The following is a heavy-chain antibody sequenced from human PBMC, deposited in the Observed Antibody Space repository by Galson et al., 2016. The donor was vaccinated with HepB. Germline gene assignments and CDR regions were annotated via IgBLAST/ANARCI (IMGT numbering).Heavy chain of an antibody. CDR3: ARDWGSSGWYNWFDP. J-gene: IGHJ5*02. Sequence: SLRLSCAASGFSVSSSYMSWVRQAPGKGLEWVSVIYPGGTTYLADSVKGRFTISRDNSENTLYLQMNSLRPEDTGVYYCARDWGSSGWYNWFDPWGQGTLVTVSS. V-gene: IGHV3-53*05. D-gene: IGHD6-19*01. CDR1: GFSVSSSY. CDR2: IYPGGTT.